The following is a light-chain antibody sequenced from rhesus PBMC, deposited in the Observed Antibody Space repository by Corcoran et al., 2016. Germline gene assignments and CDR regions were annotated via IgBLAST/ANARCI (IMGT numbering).Light chain of an antibody. Sequence: IQMTQSPSSLSASVGDRVTITCRASQAITNDLAWYQQKPGETPRLLIYEASSLQSGISSRFSGSGSGTDFTLTISSLQSEDFATYIFLQYISDPYSFGQGTKVEIK. V-gene: IGKV1S17*01. J-gene: IGKJ2*01. CDR3: LQYISDPYS. CDR2: EAS. CDR1: QAITND.